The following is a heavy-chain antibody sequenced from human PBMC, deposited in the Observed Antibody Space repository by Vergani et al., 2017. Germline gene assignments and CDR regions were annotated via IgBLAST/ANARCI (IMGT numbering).Heavy chain of an antibody. Sequence: EVQLVESGGGLVQPGRSLRLSCAASGFTFDDYAMHWVRQAPGKGLEWVSGISWNSGSIGYADSVKGRFTISRDNAKNSLYLQMNSLRAEDTALYYCANGRGKSLRFLEWRYWGQGTLVTVSS. J-gene: IGHJ4*02. V-gene: IGHV3-9*01. CDR2: ISWNSGSI. CDR3: ANGRGKSLRFLEWRY. CDR1: GFTFDDYA. D-gene: IGHD3-3*01.